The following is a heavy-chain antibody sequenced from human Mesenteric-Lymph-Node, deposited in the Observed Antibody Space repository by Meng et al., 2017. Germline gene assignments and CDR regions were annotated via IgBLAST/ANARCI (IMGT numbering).Heavy chain of an antibody. V-gene: IGHV3-73*01. J-gene: IGHJ4*02. D-gene: IGHD3-22*01. CDR3: AKEREGSMIAPFDY. CDR1: GFTFSGSA. Sequence: GESLKISCAASGFTFSGSAMHWVRQASGKGLEWVGRIRSKANSYATAYAASVKGRFTISRDDSKNTAYLQMNSLKTEDTAVYYCAKEREGSMIAPFDYWGQGTLVTVSS. CDR2: IRSKANSYAT.